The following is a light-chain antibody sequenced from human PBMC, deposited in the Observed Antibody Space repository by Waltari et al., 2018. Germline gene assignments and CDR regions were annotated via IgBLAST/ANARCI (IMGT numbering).Light chain of an antibody. J-gene: IGKJ1*01. CDR3: QQFNSAPPT. CDR2: KAS. Sequence: DIQMTQSPPSLYASVGDRVTITCRASQGISSWLVWYQQKPGKAPKLLINKASSLQAGVPSRFSGSGSGTDFTLTISSLQPDDFATYYCQQFNSAPPTFGQGTKVEIK. CDR1: QGISSW. V-gene: IGKV1-12*01.